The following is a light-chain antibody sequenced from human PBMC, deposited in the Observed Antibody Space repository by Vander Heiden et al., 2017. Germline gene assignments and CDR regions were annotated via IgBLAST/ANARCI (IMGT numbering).Light chain of an antibody. V-gene: IGLV4-69*01. CDR1: SGHSRYA. CDR3: QTWGNGFQV. J-gene: IGLJ3*02. Sequence: QLVQTQSPSASASPGASVKLTCTLSSGHSRYAIAWHQQQPGKGPRFLMKLNSDGSHRKGDGIPDRFSGSSSGAERYLTISSLQSEDEADYYCQTWGNGFQVFGGGTKLTVL. CDR2: LNSDGSH.